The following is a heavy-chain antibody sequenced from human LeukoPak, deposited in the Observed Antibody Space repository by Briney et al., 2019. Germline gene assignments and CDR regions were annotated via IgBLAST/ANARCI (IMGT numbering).Heavy chain of an antibody. D-gene: IGHD3-22*01. CDR2: IYYSGST. V-gene: IGHV4-30-4*01. CDR3: ARRSYYYDSSGYFDY. J-gene: IGHJ4*02. CDR1: GGSLSSGDYY. Sequence: SQTLSLTCTVSGGSLSSGDYYWSWIRQPPGKGLEWIGYIYYSGSTYYNPSLKSRVTISVDTSKNQFSLKLSSVTAADTAVYYCARRSYYYDSSGYFDYWGQGTLVTVSS.